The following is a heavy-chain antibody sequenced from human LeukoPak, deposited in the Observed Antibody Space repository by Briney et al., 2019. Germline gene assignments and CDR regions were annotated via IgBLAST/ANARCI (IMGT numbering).Heavy chain of an antibody. J-gene: IGHJ4*02. CDR1: GYSISSGYY. V-gene: IGHV4-38-2*02. D-gene: IGHD6-6*01. CDR3: ARVGGAARSLFDY. Sequence: SETLSLTCTVSGYSISSGYYWGWIRQPPGKGLEWIGSIYHSGSTYYNPSLKSRVTISVDTSKNQFSLKLSSVTAADTAVYYCARVGGAARSLFDYWGQGTLVTVSS. CDR2: IYHSGST.